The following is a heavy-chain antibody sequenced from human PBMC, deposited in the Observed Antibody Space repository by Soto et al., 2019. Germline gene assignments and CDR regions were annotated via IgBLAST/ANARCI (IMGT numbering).Heavy chain of an antibody. CDR1: GFTFSSYS. D-gene: IGHD2-15*01. CDR2: ISSSSSYI. CDR3: ARDRGSTVVLTGGDWDY. V-gene: IGHV3-21*01. Sequence: EVQLVESGGGLVKPGGSLRLSCAASGFTFSSYSMNWVRQAPGKGLEWVSSISSSSSYIYYADSVKGRFTISRDNAKNSLYLQMNSLRAEETAVYYCARDRGSTVVLTGGDWDYWGQGTLVTVSS. J-gene: IGHJ4*02.